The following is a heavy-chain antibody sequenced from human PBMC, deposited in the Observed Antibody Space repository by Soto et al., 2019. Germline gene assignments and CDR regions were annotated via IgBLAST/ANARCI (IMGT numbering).Heavy chain of an antibody. Sequence: QVQLVQSGAEVKKPGASVKVSCKASGYTFTSYGISWVRQAPGQGLEWMGWISAYNGNTNYAQKLQGRVTMTTDTSTSTAHMELRSLRSDDTAVYYCARDYYDSSGYHRNRPYYYYGMDVWGQGTTVTVSS. D-gene: IGHD3-22*01. CDR3: ARDYYDSSGYHRNRPYYYYGMDV. V-gene: IGHV1-18*01. CDR1: GYTFTSYG. CDR2: ISAYNGNT. J-gene: IGHJ6*02.